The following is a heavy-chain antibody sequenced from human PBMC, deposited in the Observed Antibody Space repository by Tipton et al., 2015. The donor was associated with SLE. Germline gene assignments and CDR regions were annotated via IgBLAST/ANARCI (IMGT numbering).Heavy chain of an antibody. CDR2: ITHRGVT. CDR1: GGSFSDYY. J-gene: IGHJ4*02. CDR3: AREVGTSVDI. Sequence: TLSLTCAVYGGSFSDYYWTWIRQPPGKGLEWIGEITHRGVTNYNPSLKSRVTISVGTSYNQFSLSLTSVTAADTAVHFCAREVGTSVDIWGQGSQVTVSS. D-gene: IGHD4-11*01. V-gene: IGHV4-34*01.